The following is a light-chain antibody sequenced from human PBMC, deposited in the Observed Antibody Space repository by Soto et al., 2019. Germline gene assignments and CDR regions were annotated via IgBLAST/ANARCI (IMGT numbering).Light chain of an antibody. CDR1: QSVSSSY. Sequence: EIVLTQSPGTLSLSPGERATLSCRASQSVSSSYLAWYQQKPGQAPRLLIYGASSRATGIPDRFSGSGSGTDLPVTISRWEPEDFAVYYCQQYGSSPPRTFGQGTKVVIK. CDR2: GAS. J-gene: IGKJ1*01. CDR3: QQYGSSPPRT. V-gene: IGKV3-20*01.